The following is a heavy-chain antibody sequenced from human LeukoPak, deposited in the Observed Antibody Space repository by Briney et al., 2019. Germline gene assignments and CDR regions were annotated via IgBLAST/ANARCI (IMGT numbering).Heavy chain of an antibody. CDR2: IYYSGST. J-gene: IGHJ6*03. D-gene: IGHD6-13*01. CDR3: ARTYSSSWYYYYYMDV. Sequence: SETLSLTCTVSGGSISSYYWSWIRQPPGKGLEWIGYIYYSGSTNYNPSLKSRVTISVDTSKNQFSLKLSSVTAADTAVYYCARTYSSSWYYYYYMDVWGKGTTVTISS. CDR1: GGSISSYY. V-gene: IGHV4-59*12.